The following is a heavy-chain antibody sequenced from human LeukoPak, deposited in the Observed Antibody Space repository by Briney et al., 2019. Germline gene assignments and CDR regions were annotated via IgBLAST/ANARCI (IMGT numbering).Heavy chain of an antibody. CDR3: ARGGVGGGDY. D-gene: IGHD3-10*01. V-gene: IGHV1-46*01. CDR1: GYTFSSYY. CDR2: ISPSGGST. Sequence: GASVKVSCKASGYTFSSYYMHWVRQGPGQGLEWMGMISPSGGSTTYAQKFQGRVTMTRDTSTSTVSMDLTSLRSEDTAVYYCARGGVGGGDYWGQGTLVTVSS. J-gene: IGHJ4*02.